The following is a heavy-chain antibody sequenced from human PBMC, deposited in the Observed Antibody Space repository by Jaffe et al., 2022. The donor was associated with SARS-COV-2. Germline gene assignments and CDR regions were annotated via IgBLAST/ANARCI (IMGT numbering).Heavy chain of an antibody. V-gene: IGHV4-39*01. CDR2: IYYSGST. J-gene: IGHJ5*01. CDR1: GASISSSSYY. Sequence: QLQLQESGPGLVKPSETLSLTCTVSGASISSSSYYWGWIRQPPGKGLEWIGSIYYSGSTYYNPSLKSRVTISVDTSKNQFSLKLSSVTAADTAVYYCATQSGYQLLINNWFDSWGQGTLVTVSS. CDR3: ATQSGYQLLINNWFDS. D-gene: IGHD2-2*01.